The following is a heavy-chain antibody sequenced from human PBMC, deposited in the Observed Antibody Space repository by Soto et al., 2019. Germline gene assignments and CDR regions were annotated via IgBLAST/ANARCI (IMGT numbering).Heavy chain of an antibody. CDR2: IWYDGSNK. D-gene: IGHD5-12*01. CDR1: GFTFSSYG. CDR3: ARDRIGGYDSVGVFDY. V-gene: IGHV3-33*01. Sequence: PGGSLRLSCAASGFTFSSYGMHWVRQAPGKGLEWVAVIWYDGSNKYYADSVKGRFTISRDNSKNTLYLQMNSLRAEDTAVYYCARDRIGGYDSVGVFDYWGQGTLVTVSS. J-gene: IGHJ4*02.